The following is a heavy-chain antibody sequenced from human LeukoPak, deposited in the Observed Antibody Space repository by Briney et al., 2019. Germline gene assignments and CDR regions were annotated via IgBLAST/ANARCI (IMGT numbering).Heavy chain of an antibody. CDR2: INPYNGNT. CDR3: ARDSLAPMVRGPFDY. V-gene: IGHV1-18*01. J-gene: IGHJ4*02. CDR1: GYTFSSYG. Sequence: GASVKVSCKASGYTFSSYGITWVRQAPGQGLEWMGWINPYNGNTNYAQKLQDRVIMTTDTSTSTAYMELRSLRSDDTAVYYCARDSLAPMVRGPFDYWGQGTLVTVSS. D-gene: IGHD3-10*01.